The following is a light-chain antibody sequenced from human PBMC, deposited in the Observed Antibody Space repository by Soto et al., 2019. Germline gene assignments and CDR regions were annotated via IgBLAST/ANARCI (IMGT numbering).Light chain of an antibody. CDR3: QHYNSYSEA. Sequence: DIQMTQSPSTLSGSVGDRVTITCRASQTISSWLAWYQQKPGKAPKRLIYKASTLKSGVPSRFSGSGSGTEFTLTISSLQPDDFATYYCQHYNSYSEAFGQGTKGEIK. CDR2: KAS. CDR1: QTISSW. J-gene: IGKJ1*01. V-gene: IGKV1-5*03.